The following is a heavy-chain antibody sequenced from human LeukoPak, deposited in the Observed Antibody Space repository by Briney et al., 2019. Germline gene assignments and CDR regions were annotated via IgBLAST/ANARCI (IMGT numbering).Heavy chain of an antibody. J-gene: IGHJ4*02. Sequence: PGGSLRLSCAASGFTFSSYAMSWVRQAPGKGLEWVSAISGSGGSTYYADSVKGRFTISRDNSKNTLYLQMNSLRAEDTAVYYCARDSIAAAGRTGRVYWGQGTLVTVSS. CDR3: ARDSIAAAGRTGRVY. CDR2: ISGSGGST. V-gene: IGHV3-23*01. CDR1: GFTFSSYA. D-gene: IGHD6-13*01.